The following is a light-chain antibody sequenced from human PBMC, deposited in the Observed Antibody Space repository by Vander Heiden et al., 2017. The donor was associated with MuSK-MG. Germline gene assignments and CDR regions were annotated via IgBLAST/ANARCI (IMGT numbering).Light chain of an antibody. V-gene: IGLV1-51*01. Sequence: QVPGEAPKLLLYDNNKRPSGIPDRLSCSKAATSATLAIHGLQAGDEATYYCQTWHSALRGCVFGGGNKLIVL. CDR2: DNN. J-gene: IGLJ2*01. CDR3: QTWHSALRGCV.